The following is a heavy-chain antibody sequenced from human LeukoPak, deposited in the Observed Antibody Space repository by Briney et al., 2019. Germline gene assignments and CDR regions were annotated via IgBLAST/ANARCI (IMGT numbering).Heavy chain of an antibody. CDR3: AREVGPTDY. CDR2: ISGSGDNT. J-gene: IGHJ4*02. V-gene: IGHV3-23*01. CDR1: GFPFRRFA. D-gene: IGHD1-26*01. Sequence: GGSLRLSCAVSGFPFRRFAVNWVRQAPGKGLEWVSTISGSGDNTYYADSVKGRFTISRDNSKNSLYLQMNSLRVEDTAIYYCAREVGPTDYWGQGTLVTVSS.